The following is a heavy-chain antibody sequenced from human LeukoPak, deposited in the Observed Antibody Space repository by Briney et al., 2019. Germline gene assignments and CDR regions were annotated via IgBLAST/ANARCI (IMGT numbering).Heavy chain of an antibody. CDR3: ASSDSLRMDV. CDR1: EFTFSSHA. V-gene: IGHV3-21*01. CDR2: ITSSSSDI. J-gene: IGHJ6*02. D-gene: IGHD2-15*01. Sequence: GGSLRLSCAASEFTFSSHAMIWVRQAPGKGLEWVSSITSSSSDIFYADSVKGRFTISRDNAQNSLYLQMDSLRAEDTAVYYCASSDSLRMDVWGQGTTVTVSS.